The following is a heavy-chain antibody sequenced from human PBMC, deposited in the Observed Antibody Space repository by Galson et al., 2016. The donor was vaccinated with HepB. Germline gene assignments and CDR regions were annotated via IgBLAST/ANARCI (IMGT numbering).Heavy chain of an antibody. CDR2: IYYTGRA. J-gene: IGHJ6*02. V-gene: IGHV4-31*03. CDR1: GGSISSGDYF. D-gene: IGHD6-13*01. Sequence: TLSLTCTVSGGSISSGDYFWSWIRQHPGKGLEWIGYIYYTGRAYYNPSLKTRIVISVATSKNQFSLKLSSVTAADTGVYYCARDISAVNRVGYYGMDVWGQGTMVTVSS. CDR3: ARDISAVNRVGYYGMDV.